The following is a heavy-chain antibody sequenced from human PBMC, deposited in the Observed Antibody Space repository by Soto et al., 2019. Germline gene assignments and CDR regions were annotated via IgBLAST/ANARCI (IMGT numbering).Heavy chain of an antibody. CDR2: MKQDGSEK. D-gene: IGHD3-22*01. Sequence: GGSLRLSCAASGFTFSTYWMSWVRQAPGKGLEWVANMKQDGSEKYYLDSVKGRFTISRDNAKNTLYLQMNSLRAEDTAVYYCAKLVHYYDSSGKRYGMDVWGQGTTVTVSS. CDR1: GFTFSTYW. J-gene: IGHJ6*02. CDR3: AKLVHYYDSSGKRYGMDV. V-gene: IGHV3-7*01.